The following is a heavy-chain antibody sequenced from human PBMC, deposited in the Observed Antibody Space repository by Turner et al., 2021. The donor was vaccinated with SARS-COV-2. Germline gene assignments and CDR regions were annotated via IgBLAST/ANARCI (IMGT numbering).Heavy chain of an antibody. J-gene: IGHJ4*02. V-gene: IGHV3-7*01. D-gene: IGHD2-2*01. CDR3: ARSPGYYFDY. Sequence: EVQLVESGGGLVQPGGSLRLSCAASGFTFSRYWMSWVRQAPGKGLDWVANIKQEGSEKHFVDSVKGRFTISRDNAKNSLSLQMNSLRAEDTAVYYCARSPGYYFDYWGQGTLVTVSS. CDR2: IKQEGSEK. CDR1: GFTFSRYW.